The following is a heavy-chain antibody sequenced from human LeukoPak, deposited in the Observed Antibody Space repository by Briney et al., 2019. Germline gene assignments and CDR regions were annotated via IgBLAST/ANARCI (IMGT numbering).Heavy chain of an antibody. J-gene: IGHJ4*02. D-gene: IGHD6-19*01. V-gene: IGHV3-33*01. Sequence: GGSLRLSCAASGFTFSSYGMHWVRQAPGKGLEWVAVIWYDGSNKYYADSVKGRFTISRDNSKNTLYLQMNSLRAEDTAVYYCASLVGTSSGWYSPYFDYWGQGTLVTVSS. CDR3: ASLVGTSSGWYSPYFDY. CDR2: IWYDGSNK. CDR1: GFTFSSYG.